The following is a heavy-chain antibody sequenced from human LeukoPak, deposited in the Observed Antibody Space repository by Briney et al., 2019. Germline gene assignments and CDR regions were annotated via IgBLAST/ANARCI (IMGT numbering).Heavy chain of an antibody. V-gene: IGHV4-39*01. Sequence: SETLSLTCTVSGCSISSSSYYWGWIRQPPGKGLEWIGSIYYSGSTYYNPSLKSRVTISVDTSKNQFSLKLSSVTAADTAVSYCAQTIAAKEGPTGDYWGQGTLVTVSS. D-gene: IGHD6-13*01. CDR2: IYYSGST. CDR3: AQTIAAKEGPTGDY. CDR1: GCSISSSSYY. J-gene: IGHJ4*02.